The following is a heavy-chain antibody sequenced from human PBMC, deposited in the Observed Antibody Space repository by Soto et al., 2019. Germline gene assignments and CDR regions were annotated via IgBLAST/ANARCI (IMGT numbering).Heavy chain of an antibody. D-gene: IGHD1-1*01. V-gene: IGHV3-33*01. J-gene: IGHJ4*02. CDR3: ARWTVHFDS. CDR2: IWYDGSNK. CDR1: GFTFSSYG. Sequence: QVQLVESGGGVVQPGRSLRLSCAASGFTFSSYGMHWVRQAPGKGLEWVAVIWYDGSNKYYADSVKGRFTISRDNSKNTLDLQMNSLRAEDPAVYYCARWTVHFDSWGQGTLVTVSS.